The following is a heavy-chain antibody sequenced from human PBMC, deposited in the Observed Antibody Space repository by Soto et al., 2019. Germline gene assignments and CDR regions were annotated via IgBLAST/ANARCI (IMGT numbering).Heavy chain of an antibody. CDR2: ISSSGST. D-gene: IGHD2-21*02. CDR3: ARSGVTGIVIPSHWFDP. CDR1: GDSIGGVGY. V-gene: IGHV4-31*03. Sequence: SESLSLTCTVSGDSIGGVGYWSWIRQFPGRGLEWIGCISSSGSTYYNPPLNSRISRSLDTSQNQFSLKFLSVTAADTAIYYCARSGVTGIVIPSHWFDPWGQGTLVTVSS. J-gene: IGHJ5*02.